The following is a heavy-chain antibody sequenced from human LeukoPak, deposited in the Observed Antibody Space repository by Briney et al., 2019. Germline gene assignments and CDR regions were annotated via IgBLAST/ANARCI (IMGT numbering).Heavy chain of an antibody. V-gene: IGHV1-18*01. J-gene: IGHJ4*02. D-gene: IGHD3-22*01. Sequence: GASVKVSCKASGGTFSSYAISWVRQAPGQGLEWMGGISAYNGNTNYAQKLQGRVTMTTDTSTSTAYMELRSLRSDDTAVYYCARVGSAMIVVAMGGDYWGQGTLVTVSS. CDR1: GGTFSSYA. CDR2: ISAYNGNT. CDR3: ARVGSAMIVVAMGGDY.